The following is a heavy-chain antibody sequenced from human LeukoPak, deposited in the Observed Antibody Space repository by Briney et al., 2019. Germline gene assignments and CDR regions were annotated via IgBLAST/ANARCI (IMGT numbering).Heavy chain of an antibody. V-gene: IGHV3-23*01. CDR3: AKVKRPNYYYYYGLDV. CDR2: ISGSGGTT. CDR1: GFIFYTYA. J-gene: IGHJ6*02. Sequence: GGSLRLSCAASGFIFYTYAMTWVRLAPGKGLEWVSAISGSGGTTYYADSVRGRFTISRDNSKNTVYLQMNVLRADDTAVYYCAKVKRPNYYYYYGLDVWGQGTTVTVSS.